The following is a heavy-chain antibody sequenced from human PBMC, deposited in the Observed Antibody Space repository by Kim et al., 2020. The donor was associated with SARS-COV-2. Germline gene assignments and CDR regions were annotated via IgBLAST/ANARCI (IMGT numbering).Heavy chain of an antibody. Sequence: DTVKGRFTISRDNAKNSLYLQMNSLRAEDTAVYYCASGYSSSWYYYGMDVWGQGTTVTVSS. D-gene: IGHD6-13*01. J-gene: IGHJ6*02. V-gene: IGHV3-11*04. CDR3: ASGYSSSWYYYGMDV.